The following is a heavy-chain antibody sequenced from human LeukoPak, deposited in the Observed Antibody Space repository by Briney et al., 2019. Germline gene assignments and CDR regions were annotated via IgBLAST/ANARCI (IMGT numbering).Heavy chain of an antibody. CDR1: GFTFSSYS. V-gene: IGHV3-48*01. CDR3: ARDSGGGHLYSSSWYYYYYGMDV. D-gene: IGHD6-13*01. Sequence: PGGSLRLSCAASGFTFSSYSMNWVRQAPGKGLEWVSYISSSSSTIYYADSVKGRFTISRDNSKNTLYLQMNSLRAEDTAVYYCARDSGGGHLYSSSWYYYYYGMDVWGQGTTVTVSS. J-gene: IGHJ6*02. CDR2: ISSSSSTI.